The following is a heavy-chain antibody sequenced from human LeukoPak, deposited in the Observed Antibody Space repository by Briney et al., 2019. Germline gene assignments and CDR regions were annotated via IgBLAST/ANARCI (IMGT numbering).Heavy chain of an antibody. CDR1: GFTVSSNY. CDR2: IYSGGST. Sequence: PGGSLRLSCAASGFTVSSNYMSWVRQAPGKGLEWVSVIYSGGSTHYADSVKGRFTISRDNSKNTLYLQMNSLRAEDTAVYYCAKTSLSDPSGHYYYMDVWGKGTTVTVSS. J-gene: IGHJ6*03. D-gene: IGHD3-3*01. V-gene: IGHV3-53*01. CDR3: AKTSLSDPSGHYYYMDV.